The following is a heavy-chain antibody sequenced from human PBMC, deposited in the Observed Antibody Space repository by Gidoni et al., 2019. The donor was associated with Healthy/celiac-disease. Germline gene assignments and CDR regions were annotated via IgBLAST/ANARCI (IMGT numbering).Heavy chain of an antibody. V-gene: IGHV4-31*03. D-gene: IGHD3-22*01. Sequence: QVQLQASGPGLVKPSQTLSLTCTVSGGSISSGGYYWSWIRQHPGKGLEWIGYIYYSGSTYYNPSLKSRVTISVDTSKNQFSLKLSSVTAADTAVYYCARDRQRDRSGYSHFDYWGQGTLVTVSS. CDR3: ARDRQRDRSGYSHFDY. CDR1: GGSISSGGYY. CDR2: IYYSGST. J-gene: IGHJ4*02.